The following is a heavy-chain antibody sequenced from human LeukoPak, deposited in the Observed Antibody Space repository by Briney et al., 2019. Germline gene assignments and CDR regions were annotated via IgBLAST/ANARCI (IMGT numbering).Heavy chain of an antibody. Sequence: GGSLRLSCAASGFTFSSYGMHWVRRAPGKGLEWVAVISDDGSNKYYADSVKGRFTISRDNSKNTLYLQMNSLRAEDTAVYYCARDFRGYQPYGMDVWGQGTTVTVSS. J-gene: IGHJ6*02. V-gene: IGHV3-30*03. CDR3: ARDFRGYQPYGMDV. CDR1: GFTFSSYG. D-gene: IGHD2-2*01. CDR2: ISDDGSNK.